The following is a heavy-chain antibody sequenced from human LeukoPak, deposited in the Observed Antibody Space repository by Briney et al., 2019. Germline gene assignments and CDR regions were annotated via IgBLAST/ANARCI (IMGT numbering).Heavy chain of an antibody. V-gene: IGHV3-30*04. CDR1: GFIFSSYA. CDR3: ARITYYYDSSGYLDY. Sequence: GGSLRLSYAASGFIFSSYAMHWVRQAPGKGLEWVAVISYDGSNKYYADSVKGRFTISRDNSKNSLYLQMNSLRAEDTAVYYCARITYYYDSSGYLDYWGQGTLVTVSS. CDR2: ISYDGSNK. D-gene: IGHD3-22*01. J-gene: IGHJ4*02.